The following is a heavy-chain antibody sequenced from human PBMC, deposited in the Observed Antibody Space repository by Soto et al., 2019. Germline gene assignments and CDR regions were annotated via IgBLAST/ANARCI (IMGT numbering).Heavy chain of an antibody. V-gene: IGHV3-66*02. J-gene: IGHJ3*02. Sequence: GESLKISCAASGFTVSSNYMSWVRQAPGKGLEWVSVIYSGGSTYYADSVKGRFTISRDNSKNTLYLQMNSLRAEDTAVYYCARDLNRADAFDIWGQGTMVTVSS. CDR1: GFTVSSNY. CDR2: IYSGGST. CDR3: ARDLNRADAFDI.